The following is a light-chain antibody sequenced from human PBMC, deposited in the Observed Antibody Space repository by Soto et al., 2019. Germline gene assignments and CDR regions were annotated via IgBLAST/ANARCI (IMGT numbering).Light chain of an antibody. CDR3: AAWDDSLSGVV. Sequence: QSVLTQPPSASGTPGQRVTISCSGSRSNIGNNFVYWYRQLPGTAPQVLIYRNDERPSVVPDRFSGSNSGTSASLAISGLRSEDEADYYCAAWDDSLSGVVFGGGTKLTVL. V-gene: IGLV1-47*01. CDR1: RSNIGNNF. J-gene: IGLJ2*01. CDR2: RND.